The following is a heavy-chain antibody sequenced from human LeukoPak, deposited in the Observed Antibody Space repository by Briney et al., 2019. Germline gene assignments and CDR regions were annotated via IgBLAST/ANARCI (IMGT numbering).Heavy chain of an antibody. D-gene: IGHD2-21*02. CDR1: GFTFTSYS. J-gene: IGHJ1*01. V-gene: IGHV3-7*01. Sequence: GGSLRLSCAASGFTFTSYSMNWVRQAPGKGLEWVAHINPDGRDTYYVDSVKGRFTISRDNAQNSMYLQMNSLRVEDTAVYYCTSWGDTTAEYFQRWGQGTLVTVSS. CDR3: TSWGDTTAEYFQR. CDR2: INPDGRDT.